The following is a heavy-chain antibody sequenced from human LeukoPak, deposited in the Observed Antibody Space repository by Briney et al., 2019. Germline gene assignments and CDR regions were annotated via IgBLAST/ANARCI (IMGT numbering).Heavy chain of an antibody. CDR3: ARRRENWFDP. V-gene: IGHV1-2*02. J-gene: IGHJ5*02. Sequence: GASVKVSCQASGYTFTAYYIHWVRQAPGQGLEWMGWINPNSGGTNYAQKFQGRVTMTRDTSISTAYMELSRLRSDDTAVYYCARRRENWFDPWGQGTLVTVSS. CDR2: INPNSGGT. CDR1: GYTFTAYY.